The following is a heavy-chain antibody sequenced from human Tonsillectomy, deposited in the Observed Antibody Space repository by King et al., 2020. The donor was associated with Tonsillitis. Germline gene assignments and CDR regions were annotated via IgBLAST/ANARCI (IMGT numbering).Heavy chain of an antibody. Sequence: VQLVESGAEVKKPGASVKVSCKASGYIFISYYIHWVRQAPGQGLEWMGIINPSGGSTNYAQKFQGRVTMTRDTSTSTVYMELSSLGSEDTAVYYCAVGRCSSTSCYQFWFDPWGQGTLVTVSS. D-gene: IGHD2-2*01. V-gene: IGHV1-46*01. CDR2: INPSGGST. CDR3: AVGRCSSTSCYQFWFDP. J-gene: IGHJ5*02. CDR1: GYIFISYY.